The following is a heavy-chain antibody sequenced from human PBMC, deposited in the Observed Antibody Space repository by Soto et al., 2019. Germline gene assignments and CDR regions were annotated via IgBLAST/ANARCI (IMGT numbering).Heavy chain of an antibody. Sequence: RGSLRLSCAASGFTFSSYSMNWVRQAPGKGLEWVSYISSSSSYIYYADSVKGRFTISRDNAKNSLYLQMNSLRAEDTAVYFCARDQPGYSYGYGLGYWGQGTLVTVSS. CDR1: GFTFSSYS. CDR3: ARDQPGYSYGYGLGY. J-gene: IGHJ4*02. V-gene: IGHV3-21*05. CDR2: ISSSSSYI. D-gene: IGHD5-18*01.